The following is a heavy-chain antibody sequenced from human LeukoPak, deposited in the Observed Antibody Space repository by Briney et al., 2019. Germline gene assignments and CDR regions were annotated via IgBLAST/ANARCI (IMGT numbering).Heavy chain of an antibody. V-gene: IGHV3-23*01. CDR2: IVGSGGNT. CDR1: GFTFSSYA. J-gene: IGHJ5*02. Sequence: GGSLRLSCAASGFTFSSYAMSWVRQAPGKGLEWVSGIVGSGGNTYYADFVKGRFTVSRDNSKNTLYLQMSSLRAEDTAVYYCAASLPNIVVVPAAKGPFGSWGQGTLVTVSS. D-gene: IGHD2-2*01. CDR3: AASLPNIVVVPAAKGPFGS.